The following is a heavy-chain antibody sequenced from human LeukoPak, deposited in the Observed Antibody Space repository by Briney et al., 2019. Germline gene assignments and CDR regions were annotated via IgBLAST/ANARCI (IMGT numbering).Heavy chain of an antibody. J-gene: IGHJ6*03. CDR2: IYHSGST. CDR1: GYSISSGYY. D-gene: IGHD1-1*01. CDR3: ARAGELEPQRAQYYYYYYYMDV. V-gene: IGHV4-38-2*02. Sequence: PSETLSLTCTVSGYSISSGYYWGWIRQPPGKGLEWIGSIYHSGSTYYNPSLKSRVTISVDTSKNQFSLKLSSVTAADTAVYYCARAGELEPQRAQYYYYYYYMDVWGKGTTVTVSS.